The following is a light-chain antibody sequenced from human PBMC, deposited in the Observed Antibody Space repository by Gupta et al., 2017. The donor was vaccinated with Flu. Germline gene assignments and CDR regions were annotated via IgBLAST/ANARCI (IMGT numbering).Light chain of an antibody. CDR1: QSISSW. Sequence: DIQMTQSPSTLSASVGDRVTITCRASQSISSWSAWYQQKPGKAPNLLIYKASNLESGVPSRFSGAGSGTEFTLTISSLQPDDFATYYCQKYDTFPRSFGQGTKLEIK. CDR2: KAS. CDR3: QKYDTFPRS. J-gene: IGKJ2*03. V-gene: IGKV1-5*03.